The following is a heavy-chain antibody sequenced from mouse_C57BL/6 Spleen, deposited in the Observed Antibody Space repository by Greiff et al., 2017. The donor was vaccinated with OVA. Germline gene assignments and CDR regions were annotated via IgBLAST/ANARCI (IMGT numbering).Heavy chain of an antibody. D-gene: IGHD1-1*01. CDR3: ARGGYGSSHLDY. Sequence: EVMLVESEGGLVQPGSSMKLSCTASGFTFSDYYMAWVRQVPEKGLEWVANINYDGSSTYYLDSLKSRFIISRDNAKNILYLQMSSLKSEDTATYYCARGGYGSSHLDYWGQGTTLTVSS. V-gene: IGHV5-16*01. J-gene: IGHJ2*01. CDR1: GFTFSDYY. CDR2: INYDGSST.